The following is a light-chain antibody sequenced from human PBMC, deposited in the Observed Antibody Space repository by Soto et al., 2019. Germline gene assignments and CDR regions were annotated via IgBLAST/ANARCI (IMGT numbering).Light chain of an antibody. CDR2: GAS. V-gene: IGKV3-20*01. CDR1: QSVSSSY. Sequence: EIVLTQSPGTLSLSTGERATLSCRASQSVSSSYLAWYQQKPGQAPRLLIYGASSRETGIPSRFSGSVSGTDFTLTISRLQPEDFAVYYCQQYVSAPITFGQGTRLEIK. CDR3: QQYVSAPIT. J-gene: IGKJ5*01.